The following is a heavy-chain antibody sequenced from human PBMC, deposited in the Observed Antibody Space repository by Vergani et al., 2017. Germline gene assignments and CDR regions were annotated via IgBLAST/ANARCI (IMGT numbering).Heavy chain of an antibody. J-gene: IGHJ3*02. V-gene: IGHV4-4*02. Sequence: QVQLQEPGPGLVKPSGTLSLTCAVSGGSISSSNWWSWVRQPPGKGLEWIGEIYHSGSTNYNPSLKSRVTISVDKSKNQFSLKLSSVTAADTAVYYCARERRLLLWCGEIKKDAFDIWGQGTMVTVSS. CDR1: GGSISSSNW. CDR3: ARERRLLLWCGEIKKDAFDI. D-gene: IGHD3-10*01. CDR2: IYHSGST.